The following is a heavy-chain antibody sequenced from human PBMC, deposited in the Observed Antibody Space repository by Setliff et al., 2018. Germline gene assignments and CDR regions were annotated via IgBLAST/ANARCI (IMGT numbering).Heavy chain of an antibody. V-gene: IGHV1-69*01. CDR1: GGTFSSYA. CDR2: IIPIFGTA. Sequence: SVKVSCKASGGTFSSYAISWVRQAPGQGLEWMGGIIPIFGTANYAQKFQGRVTITADESTITAYMELSSLRSEDTAVYYCARDREWIVGATYYYYGMGVWGKGTTVTVSS. J-gene: IGHJ6*04. CDR3: ARDREWIVGATYYYYGMGV. D-gene: IGHD1-26*01.